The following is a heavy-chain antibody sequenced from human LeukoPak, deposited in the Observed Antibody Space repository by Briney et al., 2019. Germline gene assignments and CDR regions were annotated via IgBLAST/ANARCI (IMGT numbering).Heavy chain of an antibody. V-gene: IGHV3-30*02. J-gene: IGHJ4*02. CDR1: GFTFSSYA. CDR2: IRYDGSNK. D-gene: IGHD2-2*01. CDR3: AKDDCSSTSCYGAIDY. Sequence: PGGSLRLSCAASGFTFSSYAMSWVRQAPGKGLEWVAFIRYDGSNKYYADSVKGRFTISRDNSKNTLYLQMNSLRAEDTAVYYCAKDDCSSTSCYGAIDYWGQGTLVTVSS.